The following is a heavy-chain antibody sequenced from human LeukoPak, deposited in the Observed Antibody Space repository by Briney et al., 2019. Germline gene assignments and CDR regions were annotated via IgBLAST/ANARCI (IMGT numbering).Heavy chain of an antibody. CDR1: GFTFSSYW. J-gene: IGHJ5*02. D-gene: IGHD3-22*01. V-gene: IGHV3-74*01. CDR3: ARGTMIVVGTVTHNWFDP. Sequence: GGSLRLSCAASGFTFSSYWMHWVRQAPGKGLVWVSRIYSDGSSTSYADSVKGRFTISRDNAKNTLYLQMNSLRAEDTAVYYCARGTMIVVGTVTHNWFDPWGQGTLVTVSS. CDR2: IYSDGSST.